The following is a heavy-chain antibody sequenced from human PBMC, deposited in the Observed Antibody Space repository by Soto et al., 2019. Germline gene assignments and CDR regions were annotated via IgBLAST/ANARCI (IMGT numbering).Heavy chain of an antibody. CDR2: ISSSGSTI. J-gene: IGHJ4*02. D-gene: IGHD6-19*01. Sequence: EVQLVESGGGLVQPGGSLRLSCAASGFTFSSYEMNWVRQAPGKGLEWVSYISSSGSTIYYADSVKGRFTSSRDNAKNALYLHLNSLRAEATAVYYCARHNIAVAGRYYFDYWGQGTLVIVSA. V-gene: IGHV3-48*03. CDR1: GFTFSSYE. CDR3: ARHNIAVAGRYYFDY.